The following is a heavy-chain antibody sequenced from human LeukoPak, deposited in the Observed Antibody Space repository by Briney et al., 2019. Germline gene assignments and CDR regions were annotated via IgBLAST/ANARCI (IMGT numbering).Heavy chain of an antibody. V-gene: IGHV4-59*01. CDR3: ARDLGGYSSGSYFYVMDV. CDR2: VYYSGTT. J-gene: IGHJ6*03. Sequence: SETLSLTCTVSGGSISTYYWSWIRQSPEKGLEWIGYVYYSGTTNYNPSLKSRVTISVDTSKNQFSLKLNSVTAADTAVYYCARDLGGYSSGSYFYVMDVWGKGTTVTVSS. CDR1: GGSISTYY. D-gene: IGHD5-18*01.